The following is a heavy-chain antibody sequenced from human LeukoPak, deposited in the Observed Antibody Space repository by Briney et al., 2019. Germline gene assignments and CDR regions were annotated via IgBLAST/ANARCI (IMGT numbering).Heavy chain of an antibody. D-gene: IGHD3-10*01. V-gene: IGHV1-2*02. CDR1: GYTLTGYY. CDR2: INPNSAGT. J-gene: IGHJ4*02. CDR3: ARGGSGSYYLLFTY. Sequence: ASVKVSCKASGYTLTGYYIHWVRQAPGQGLEWMGWINPNSAGTNYAQMFQGRVTMTRDTSISTAYMELSRLRSDDTAVYYCARGGSGSYYLLFTYWGQGTLVTVSS.